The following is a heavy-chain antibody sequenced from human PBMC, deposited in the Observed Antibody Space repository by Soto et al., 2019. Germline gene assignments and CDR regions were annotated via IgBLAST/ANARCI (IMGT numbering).Heavy chain of an antibody. CDR2: MNRNSGNT. J-gene: IGHJ6*02. CDR1: GYTFTSDD. CDR3: ARERRLGIDGMDV. Sequence: QVQLVQSGAEVKKPGASVKVSCKASGYTFTSDDINWVRQATGQGLEWMGWMNRNSGNTGYAQKLQGRVTMTWHTSISTAYMELSSLRSEHPAVYYCARERRLGIDGMDVWGQGTTITVS. D-gene: IGHD7-27*01. V-gene: IGHV1-8*01.